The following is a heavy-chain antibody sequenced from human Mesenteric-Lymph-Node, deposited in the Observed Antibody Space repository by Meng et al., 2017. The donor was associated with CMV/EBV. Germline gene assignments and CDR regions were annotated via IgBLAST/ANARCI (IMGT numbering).Heavy chain of an antibody. J-gene: IGHJ4*02. CDR2: IYYSGST. Sequence: SETLSLTCTVSGGSISSSSYYWGWIRQPPGKGLEWIGYIYYSGSTYYNPSLKSRVTISVDTSKNQFSLKLSSVTAADTAVYYCALDILTGYYIYWGQGTLVTVSS. V-gene: IGHV4-30-4*08. CDR1: GGSISSSSYY. D-gene: IGHD3-9*01. CDR3: ALDILTGYYIY.